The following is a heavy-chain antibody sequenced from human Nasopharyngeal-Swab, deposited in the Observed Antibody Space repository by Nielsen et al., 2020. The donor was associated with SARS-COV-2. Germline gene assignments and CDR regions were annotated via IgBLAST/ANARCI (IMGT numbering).Heavy chain of an antibody. CDR3: AVGATGYYYVDV. J-gene: IGHJ6*03. D-gene: IGHD1-26*01. V-gene: IGHV1-69*13. Sequence: SVKVPCKASGGTFSSYAISWVRQAPGQGLEWMGGIIPIFGTANYAQKFQGRVTITADESTSTAYMELSSLGSEDTAVYYCAVGATGYYYVDVWGKGTTVTVSS. CDR1: GGTFSSYA. CDR2: IIPIFGTA.